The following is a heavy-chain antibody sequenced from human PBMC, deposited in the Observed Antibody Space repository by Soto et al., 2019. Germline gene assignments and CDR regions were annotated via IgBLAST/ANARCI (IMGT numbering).Heavy chain of an antibody. CDR2: IYHTGST. CDR3: ARATGTLRSRNCDY. Sequence: LRCAASGGCISTVGHYWTLIRQPPGKGLEWIGSIYHTGSTYYSKSLRSRLTMSVDTSKSQFSLRPSSVTAADTAVYYCARATGTLRSRNCDYWGQGSLVTVSS. J-gene: IGHJ4*02. CDR1: GGCISTVGHY. V-gene: IGHV4-31*11. D-gene: IGHD1-1*01.